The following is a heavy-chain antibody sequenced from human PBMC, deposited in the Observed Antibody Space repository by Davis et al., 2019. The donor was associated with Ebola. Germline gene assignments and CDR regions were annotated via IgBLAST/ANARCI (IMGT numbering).Heavy chain of an antibody. V-gene: IGHV6-1*01. Sequence: HSQTLSLTCAISGDSVSMTSSACNWIRQSPSRGLEWLGRTYYNSKWDNDYAVSVKSRITINPDTSKSQCSLHLNSVTPEDTAVYYCASGFWKDGFNYWGQGALVTVSS. CDR2: TYYNSKWDN. D-gene: IGHD1-1*01. CDR1: GDSVSMTSSA. CDR3: ASGFWKDGFNY. J-gene: IGHJ4*02.